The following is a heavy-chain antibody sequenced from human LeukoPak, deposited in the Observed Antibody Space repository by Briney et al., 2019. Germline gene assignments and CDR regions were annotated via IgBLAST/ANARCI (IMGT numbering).Heavy chain of an antibody. CDR1: GGSVSGYY. J-gene: IGHJ4*02. V-gene: IGHV4-59*02. CDR3: ARIHRYCSGGACYVLDN. CDR2: VYYSGST. D-gene: IGHD2-15*01. Sequence: SETLSLTCAVSGGSVSGYYWGWIRQPPGRGLEWIGYVYYSGSTNYNPSFKSRITISVDTSRNQFSLQLSSVTAADTAVYYCARIHRYCSGGACYVLDNWGQGTLVAVSS.